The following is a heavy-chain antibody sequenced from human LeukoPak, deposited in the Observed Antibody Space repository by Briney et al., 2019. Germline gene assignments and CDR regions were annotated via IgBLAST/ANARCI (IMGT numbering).Heavy chain of an antibody. CDR2: VSPSGDIR. D-gene: IGHD2-2*01. CDR3: AHGSMYQLDY. J-gene: IGHJ4*02. CDR1: GFTVSSNY. Sequence: GGSLRLSCATAGFTVSSNYMSWVRQAPGKGLELVSGVSPSGDIRYYADSVKGRFTISRDNSKNTLYLQMNSLRAEDTAVYYCAHGSMYQLDYWGQGTLVTVSS. V-gene: IGHV3-23*01.